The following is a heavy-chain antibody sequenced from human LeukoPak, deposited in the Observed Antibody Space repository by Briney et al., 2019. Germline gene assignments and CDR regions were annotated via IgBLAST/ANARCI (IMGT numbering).Heavy chain of an antibody. CDR2: ISAYNGNT. CDR3: ARVNYSSSWYSAATYYYGMDV. J-gene: IGHJ6*02. D-gene: IGHD6-13*01. CDR1: GYTFTSYG. V-gene: IGHV1-18*01. Sequence: GASVKVSCKASGYTFTSYGISWVRQAPGQGLEWMGWISAYNGNTNYAQKLQGRVTMTTDTSTSTAYMELRSLRSDDTAVYYCARVNYSSSWYSAATYYYGMDVWGQGTTVTVSS.